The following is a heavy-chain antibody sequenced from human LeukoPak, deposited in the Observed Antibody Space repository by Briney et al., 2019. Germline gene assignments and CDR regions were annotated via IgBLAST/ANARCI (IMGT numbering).Heavy chain of an antibody. CDR3: ARYTGSYRGYYYYGMDV. D-gene: IGHD1-26*01. CDR2: TYYRSKWYN. CDR1: GDSVSSNSAA. Sequence: SQTLSLTCAISGDSVSSNSAAWNWIRQSPSRGLEWLGRTYYRSKWYNDYAVSVKSRITINPDTSKNQFSLQLNSVTPEDTAVYNCARYTGSYRGYYYYGMDVWGQGTTVTVSS. V-gene: IGHV6-1*01. J-gene: IGHJ6*02.